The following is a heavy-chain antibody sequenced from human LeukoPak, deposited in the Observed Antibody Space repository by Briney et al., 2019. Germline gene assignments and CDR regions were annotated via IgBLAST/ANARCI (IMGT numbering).Heavy chain of an antibody. CDR1: GFTFTTYA. CDR3: AKDVNNWGSRVDY. Sequence: GGSLRLSCAASGFTFTTYAMNWVRQAPGKGLEWVSSISSYGANIYYADSVKGRFTISRDNSNNTLYLQMNSLRAEDTAVYYCAKDVNNWGSRVDYWGQGTLVTVSS. D-gene: IGHD7-27*01. J-gene: IGHJ4*02. V-gene: IGHV3-23*01. CDR2: ISSYGANI.